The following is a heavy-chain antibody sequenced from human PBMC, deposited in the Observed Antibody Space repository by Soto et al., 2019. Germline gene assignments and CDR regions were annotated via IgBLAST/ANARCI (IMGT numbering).Heavy chain of an antibody. Sequence: PSETLSLTCTVSGGSISSSSYYWGWIRQPPGKGLEWIGSIYYSGSTYYNPSLKSRVTISVDTSKNQFSLKLSSVTAADTAGYYCARLFPHSGSYLDYWGQGTLVTVSS. D-gene: IGHD1-26*01. V-gene: IGHV4-39*01. J-gene: IGHJ4*02. CDR2: IYYSGST. CDR3: ARLFPHSGSYLDY. CDR1: GGSISSSSYY.